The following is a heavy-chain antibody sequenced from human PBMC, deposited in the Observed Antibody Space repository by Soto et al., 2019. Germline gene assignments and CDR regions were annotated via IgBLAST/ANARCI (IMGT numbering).Heavy chain of an antibody. D-gene: IGHD1-26*01. V-gene: IGHV4-30-4*01. CDR3: ARRYGGNFDY. CDR2: IYYSVSP. CDR1: GGSISSGDYY. Sequence: TLSLTCTVSGGSISSGDYYWSWIRQPPGKGLEWIGSIYYSVSPYYNPSLKSRVTISVDTSKNQFSLKLSSVTAADTAVYYCARRYGGNFDYWGQGTLVTVSS. J-gene: IGHJ4*02.